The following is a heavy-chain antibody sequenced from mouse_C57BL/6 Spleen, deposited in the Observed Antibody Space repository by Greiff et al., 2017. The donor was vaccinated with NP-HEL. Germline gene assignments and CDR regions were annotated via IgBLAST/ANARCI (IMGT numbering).Heavy chain of an antibody. CDR1: GYTFTSYW. V-gene: IGHV1-5*01. CDR3: TRPHYYGSSPYYVDY. CDR2: IYPGNSDT. Sequence: DVKLQESGTVLARPGASVKMSCKTSGYTFTSYWMHWVKQRPGQGLEWIGAIYPGNSDTSYNQKFKGKAKLTAVTSASTAYMELSSLTNEDSAVYYGTRPHYYGSSPYYVDYWGQGTTLTVSA. D-gene: IGHD1-1*01. J-gene: IGHJ2*01.